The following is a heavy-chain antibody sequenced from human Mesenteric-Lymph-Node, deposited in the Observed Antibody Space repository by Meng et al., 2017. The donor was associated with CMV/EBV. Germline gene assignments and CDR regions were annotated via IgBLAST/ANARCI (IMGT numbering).Heavy chain of an antibody. CDR3: VRHVGLAAAKTRFDP. V-gene: IGHV4-39*01. CDR1: GGPVSSRNYY. D-gene: IGHD6-13*01. CDR2: IYYTGTT. Sequence: SETLSLTCTVSGGPVSSRNYYWGWIRQPPGRGMEWIGFIYYTGTTNYTPSLKGRVTVSVDMSNNQFSLNLSSVTAADTAVYYCVRHVGLAAAKTRFDPWGQGTLVTVSS. J-gene: IGHJ5*02.